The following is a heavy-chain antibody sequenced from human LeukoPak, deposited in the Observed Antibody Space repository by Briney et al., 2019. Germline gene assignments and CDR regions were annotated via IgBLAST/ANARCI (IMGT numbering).Heavy chain of an antibody. Sequence: SETLSLTCTVSGGFISSYYWSWIRQPAGKGLEWIGRIYTSGSTNYNPSLKSRVTMSVDTSKNQFSLKLSSVTAADTAVYYCASTTYHYDTSGYYFLDYWGQGTLVTVSS. D-gene: IGHD3-22*01. V-gene: IGHV4-4*07. CDR1: GGFISSYY. CDR3: ASTTYHYDTSGYYFLDY. CDR2: IYTSGST. J-gene: IGHJ4*02.